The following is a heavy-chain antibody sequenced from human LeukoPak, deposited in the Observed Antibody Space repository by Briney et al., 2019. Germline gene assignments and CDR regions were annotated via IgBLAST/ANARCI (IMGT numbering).Heavy chain of an antibody. CDR3: ARGLKYYDSSGFSD. CDR1: GGSFSGYY. V-gene: IGHV4-34*01. J-gene: IGHJ4*02. CDR2: IYYSGST. D-gene: IGHD3-22*01. Sequence: SETLSLTCAVYGGSFSGYYWSWIRQPPGKGLEWIGYIYYSGSTNYNPSLKSRVTISVDTSKNQFSLKLSSVTAADTAVYYCARGLKYYDSSGFSDWGQGTLVTVSS.